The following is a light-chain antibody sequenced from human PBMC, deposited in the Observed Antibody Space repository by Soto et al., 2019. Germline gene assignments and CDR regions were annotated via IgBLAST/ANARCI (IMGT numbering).Light chain of an antibody. Sequence: AIRMTQSPSSFSASTGDRVTITFRASQGISSYLAWYQQKPGKAPKLLIYAASTLQSGVPSRFSGSGSGTDFTLTISRLEPEDFAVYYCQQYGSFWTFGQGTKVDIK. V-gene: IGKV1-8*01. CDR3: QQYGSFWT. J-gene: IGKJ1*01. CDR2: AAS. CDR1: QGISSY.